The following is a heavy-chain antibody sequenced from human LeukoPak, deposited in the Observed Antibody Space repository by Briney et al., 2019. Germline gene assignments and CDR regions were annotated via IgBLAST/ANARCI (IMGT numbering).Heavy chain of an antibody. V-gene: IGHV3-53*01. CDR3: ARGGEGFDWQSNYFDY. Sequence: RGSLRLSCAASGFTVSSNYMSWVRQAPGKGLEWVSVIYSGGSTYYADSVKGRFTISRGNSKNTLYLQMNSLRAEDTAVYYCARGGEGFDWQSNYFDYWGQGTLVTVSS. D-gene: IGHD3-9*01. CDR1: GFTVSSNY. J-gene: IGHJ4*02. CDR2: IYSGGST.